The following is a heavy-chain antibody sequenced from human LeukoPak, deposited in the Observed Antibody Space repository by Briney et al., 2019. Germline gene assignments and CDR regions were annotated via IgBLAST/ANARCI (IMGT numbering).Heavy chain of an antibody. CDR2: IYSGGST. Sequence: QPGGSLRLSCAASGFTVSSNYMSWVRQAPGKGLEWVSVIYSGGSTYYADSVKGRFTISRDNSKNTLYLQMNSLRAEDTAVYYCARVNGYCSSTSCYTRDYYYYYMDVWAKGPRSPSP. V-gene: IGHV3-66*02. D-gene: IGHD2-2*02. CDR1: GFTVSSNY. CDR3: ARVNGYCSSTSCYTRDYYYYYMDV. J-gene: IGHJ6*03.